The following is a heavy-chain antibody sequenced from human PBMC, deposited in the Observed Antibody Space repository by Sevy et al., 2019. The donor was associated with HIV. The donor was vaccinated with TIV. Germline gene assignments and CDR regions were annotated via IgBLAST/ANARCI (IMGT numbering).Heavy chain of an antibody. CDR3: ARPVNYYGTSGYFDAFDI. CDR2: IYYSGST. Sequence: SETLSLTCTVSGGSISSSSYYWGWIRQPPGKGLEWIGSIYYSGSTYYNPSLKSRVTISVDTSKNQFSLKLSSVTAADTAVYYCARPVNYYGTSGYFDAFDIWGQGTMVTVSS. J-gene: IGHJ3*02. D-gene: IGHD3-22*01. V-gene: IGHV4-39*01. CDR1: GGSISSSSYY.